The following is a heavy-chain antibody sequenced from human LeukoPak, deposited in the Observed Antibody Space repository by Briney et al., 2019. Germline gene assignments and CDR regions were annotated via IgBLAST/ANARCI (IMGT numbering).Heavy chain of an antibody. J-gene: IGHJ3*02. D-gene: IGHD6-13*01. CDR2: IYYSGST. CDR1: GDSISSSNYY. CDR3: ARASYSSSWYDAFDI. V-gene: IGHV4-39*07. Sequence: SETLSLTCTVSGDSISSSNYYWGWIRQPPGKGLEWIGTIYYSGSTYSNPSLKSRVTISVDTSKNQFSLKLSSVTAADTAVYYCARASYSSSWYDAFDIWGQGTMVTVSS.